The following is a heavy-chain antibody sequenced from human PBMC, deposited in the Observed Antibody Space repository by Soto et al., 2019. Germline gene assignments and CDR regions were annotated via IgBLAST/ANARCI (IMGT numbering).Heavy chain of an antibody. J-gene: IGHJ6*02. V-gene: IGHV1-69*01. Sequence: QVQLVQSGAEVKKPGSSVKVSCKASGGTFSSYAISWVRQAPGQGLEWMGGIIPIFGTANYAQKFQGRVTINADESTSTAYMGLSSVRSEDTAVYYCARAVGRGDSSARPDGERPTSHYYYCGMDVWGQGTTVTVSS. CDR1: GGTFSSYA. CDR3: ARAVGRGDSSARPDGERPTSHYYYCGMDV. CDR2: IIPIFGTA. D-gene: IGHD5-18*01.